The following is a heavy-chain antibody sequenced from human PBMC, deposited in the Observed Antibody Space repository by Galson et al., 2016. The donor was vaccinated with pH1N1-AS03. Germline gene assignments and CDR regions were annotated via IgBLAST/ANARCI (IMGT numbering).Heavy chain of an antibody. J-gene: IGHJ5*02. D-gene: IGHD4-11*01. V-gene: IGHV4-34*01. Sequence: SETLSLTCAVVYDLFSGYYWNWIRQSPHKGLEWIGDINHTGSTRYNPSLRSRVTIAIDTSKKQLSLSLTSMTGADTAIYYCARGLQMYCSNDNCQDNWFAPWGQGTPVTVSS. CDR2: INHTGST. CDR1: YDLFSGYY. CDR3: ARGLQMYCSNDNCQDNWFAP.